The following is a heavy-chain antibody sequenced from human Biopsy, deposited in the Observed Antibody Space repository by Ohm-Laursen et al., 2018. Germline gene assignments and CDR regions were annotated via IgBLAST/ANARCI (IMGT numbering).Heavy chain of an antibody. J-gene: IGHJ6*02. CDR3: ARDTRWSPYSMDV. CDR1: GFSFSDYH. Sequence: SLRLSCAASGFSFSDYHMGWIRQAPGRGLEWVSYISGGGTIYYGDSIKGRVTISRDNAKNSLYLQMHSLRAEDTAVYYCARDTRWSPYSMDVWGQGTTVTVSS. V-gene: IGHV3-11*01. CDR2: ISGGGTI. D-gene: IGHD4-23*01.